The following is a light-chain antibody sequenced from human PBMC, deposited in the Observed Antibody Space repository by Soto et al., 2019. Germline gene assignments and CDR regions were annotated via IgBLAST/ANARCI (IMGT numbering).Light chain of an antibody. J-gene: IGLJ1*01. Sequence: QSVLTQPASVSGSPGQSITISCTGTSSDVGGYNYVSWYQQHPGKAPKLMIYEVSNRPSGVSNRFSGSKSGNTASLTISGLHAEEHPDSYCSSYTTSSTLYVFGTGTKVTVL. CDR2: EVS. CDR3: SSYTTSSTLYV. CDR1: SSDVGGYNY. V-gene: IGLV2-14*01.